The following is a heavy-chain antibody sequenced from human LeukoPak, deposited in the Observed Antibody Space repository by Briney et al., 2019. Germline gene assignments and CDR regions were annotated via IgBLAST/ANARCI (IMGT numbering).Heavy chain of an antibody. CDR3: ARGSGSGWPPSYYYGMDV. CDR2: IYYSGST. D-gene: IGHD6-19*01. V-gene: IGHV4-59*01. Sequence: PSETLSLTCSVSGGSINTYYWSWIRQPPGKGLEWIGYIYYSGSTNYNPSVKSRVTMSVDTSKNQFSLRLSSVTAADTAVYYCARGSGSGWPPSYYYGMDVWGQGTTVTVSS. J-gene: IGHJ6*02. CDR1: GGSINTYY.